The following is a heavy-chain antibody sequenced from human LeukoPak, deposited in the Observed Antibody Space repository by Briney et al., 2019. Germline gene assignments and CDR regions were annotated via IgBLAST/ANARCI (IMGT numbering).Heavy chain of an antibody. CDR3: ARDYYDSRPY. CDR1: GGSINSGGYY. Sequence: PSQTLSLTCTVSGGSINSGGYYWNWIRQPPGKSLEWIGYIYHSGSAYYNPSLKSRVTISVDTSKNQFSLKLSSVTAADTAVYYCARDYYDSRPYWGQGTLVTASS. V-gene: IGHV4-30-2*01. J-gene: IGHJ4*02. D-gene: IGHD3-22*01. CDR2: IYHSGSA.